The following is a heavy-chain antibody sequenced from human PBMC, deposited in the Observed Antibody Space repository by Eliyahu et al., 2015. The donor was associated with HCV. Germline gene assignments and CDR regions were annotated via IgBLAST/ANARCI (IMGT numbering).Heavy chain of an antibody. Sequence: QVHLVQSGAEVKRPGSAVKVXCXSSXRTLSNYGITWVRQAPGQGXEWMGGIVPIFGSTNSAPKFQGRLKITWDKSTSTVYMELSSLRFEDTAVYFCARGPYDTSGYYNYYYFMDVWGKGTTVTVSS. CDR1: XRTLSNYG. CDR2: IVPIFGST. V-gene: IGHV1-69*06. D-gene: IGHD3-22*01. CDR3: ARGPYDTSGYYNYYYFMDV. J-gene: IGHJ6*03.